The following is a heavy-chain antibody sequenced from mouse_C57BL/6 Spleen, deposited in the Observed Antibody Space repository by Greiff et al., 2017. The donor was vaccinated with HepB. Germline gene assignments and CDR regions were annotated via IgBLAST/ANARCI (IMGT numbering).Heavy chain of an antibody. D-gene: IGHD1-1*01. Sequence: QVQLKESGPGLVAPSQSLSITCTVSGFSLTSYGVHWVRQPPGKGLEWLVVIWSDGSTTYNSALKSRLSISKDNSKSQGFLKMNSLQTDDTAMYYCARHRNYGSSYGYFDVWGTGTTVTVSS. CDR3: ARHRNYGSSYGYFDV. CDR2: IWSDGST. V-gene: IGHV2-6-1*01. J-gene: IGHJ1*03. CDR1: GFSLTSYG.